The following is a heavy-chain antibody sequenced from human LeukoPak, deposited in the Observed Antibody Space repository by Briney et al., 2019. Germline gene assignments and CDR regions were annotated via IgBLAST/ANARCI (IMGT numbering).Heavy chain of an antibody. J-gene: IGHJ4*02. V-gene: IGHV1-69*13. Sequence: SVKVSCKASGGTFSSYAISWVRQAPGQGLEWMGGIIPIFGAANYAQKFQGRVTITADESTSTAYMELSSLRSEDTAVYYCARAGTAMSTLDYWGQGTLVTVSS. CDR2: IIPIFGAA. CDR1: GGTFSSYA. D-gene: IGHD5-18*01. CDR3: ARAGTAMSTLDY.